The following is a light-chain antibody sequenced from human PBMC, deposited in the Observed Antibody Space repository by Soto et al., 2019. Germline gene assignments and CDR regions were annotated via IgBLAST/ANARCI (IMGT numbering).Light chain of an antibody. CDR2: DVS. V-gene: IGLV2-11*01. CDR3: CSYAGSYKGYV. CDR1: SSDVGGYNY. J-gene: IGLJ1*01. Sequence: QSVLTQPRSVSGSPGQSVTISCTGTSSDVGGYNYVSWYQQHPGKAPKLMIYDVSKRPSGVPDRFCGSKSGNTASLTISGLQAEDEADYYCCSYAGSYKGYVFGTGTKLTVL.